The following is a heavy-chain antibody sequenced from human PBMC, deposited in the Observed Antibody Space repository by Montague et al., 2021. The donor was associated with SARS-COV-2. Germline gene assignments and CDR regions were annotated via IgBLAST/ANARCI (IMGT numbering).Heavy chain of an antibody. CDR1: GDSVSSNTAT. D-gene: IGHD2-15*01. Sequence: CAISGDSVSSNTATWNWIRQSPSRGLEWLGRTYYRSKWYHDYAISLKSRITINPDTSKNQFFLQLSSVAPEDTAVFYCARTTTRMLYPENAFDIWGQGTMATDSS. J-gene: IGHJ3*02. CDR3: ARTTTRMLYPENAFDI. V-gene: IGHV6-1*01. CDR2: TYYRSKWYH.